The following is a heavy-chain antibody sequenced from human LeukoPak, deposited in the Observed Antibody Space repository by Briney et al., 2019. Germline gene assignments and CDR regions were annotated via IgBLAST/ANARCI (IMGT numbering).Heavy chain of an antibody. V-gene: IGHV3-11*01. CDR1: GFTFSDYY. Sequence: PGGSLRLSCAASGFTFSDYYMSWIRQAPGKGLEWVSYISSSGSTIYYADSVKGRLTISRDNAKNSLYLQMNSLRAEDTAVYYCASPTFAYYYGMDVWGQGTTVTVSS. CDR2: ISSSGSTI. D-gene: IGHD3-3*01. CDR3: ASPTFAYYYGMDV. J-gene: IGHJ6*02.